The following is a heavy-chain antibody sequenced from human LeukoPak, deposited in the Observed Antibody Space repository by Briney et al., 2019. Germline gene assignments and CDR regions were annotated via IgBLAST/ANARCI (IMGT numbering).Heavy chain of an antibody. Sequence: ASVKVSCKASGYTFTGYYMHWVRQAPGQGLEWMGRINPNSGGTNYAQKFQGRVTMTRDTSISTAYMELSRLRSDDTAVYYCARVEYDCVWGSYRYTFDYWGQGTLVTVSS. D-gene: IGHD3-16*02. CDR2: INPNSGGT. CDR1: GYTFTGYY. J-gene: IGHJ4*02. V-gene: IGHV1-2*06. CDR3: ARVEYDCVWGSYRYTFDY.